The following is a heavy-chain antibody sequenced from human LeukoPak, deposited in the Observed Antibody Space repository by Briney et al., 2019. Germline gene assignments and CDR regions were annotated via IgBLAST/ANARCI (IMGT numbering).Heavy chain of an antibody. J-gene: IGHJ3*02. V-gene: IGHV1-69*13. CDR2: IIPIFGTA. CDR1: GGTFSSYA. Sequence: SVKVSCKASGGTFSSYAISWVRQAPGQGLEWMGGIIPIFGTANYAQKFQGRVTITADETTSTAYMELSSLRSEDTAVYYCAREGGEPRNDAFDIWGQGTMVTVSS. CDR3: AREGGEPRNDAFDI. D-gene: IGHD1-14*01.